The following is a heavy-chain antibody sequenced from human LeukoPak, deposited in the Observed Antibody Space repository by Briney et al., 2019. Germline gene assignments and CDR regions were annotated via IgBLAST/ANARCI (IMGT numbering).Heavy chain of an antibody. Sequence: GGSLRLSCAASGFTFSNYSMNWVRQAPGKGLEWISYVGISSGNTKYADSVKGRFTISGDKDKNSLYLQMNSLRVEDTAVYYGARDTKYAFDNWGQGTLVTVSS. CDR1: GFTFSNYS. CDR3: ARDTKYAFDN. D-gene: IGHD2-2*01. CDR2: VGISSGNT. V-gene: IGHV3-48*01. J-gene: IGHJ4*02.